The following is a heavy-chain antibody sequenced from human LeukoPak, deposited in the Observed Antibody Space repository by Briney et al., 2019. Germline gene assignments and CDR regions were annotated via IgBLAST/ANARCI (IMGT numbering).Heavy chain of an antibody. V-gene: IGHV4-4*07. J-gene: IGHJ4*02. Sequence: PETLSLTCTVSGGSISSYYWSWIRQPAGKGLEWIGRIYTSGSTNYNPSLKSRVTMSVDTSKNQFSLKLSSVTAADTAVYYCAREAQSFRPFDYWGQGTLVTVSS. CDR1: GGSISSYY. CDR3: AREAQSFRPFDY. CDR2: IYTSGST.